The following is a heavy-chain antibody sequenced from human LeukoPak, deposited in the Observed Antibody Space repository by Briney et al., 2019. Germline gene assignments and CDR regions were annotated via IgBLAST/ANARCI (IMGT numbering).Heavy chain of an antibody. Sequence: PSQTLSLTCALYAASLSGYYWSWIRQPAGKGLEWIGEINHSGSTNYNPSLKSRVTISVDTSKNQFSLKLSSVNAADTAVYYCARCPSSGYLDYFDYWVRGTLVSVCS. CDR2: INHSGST. CDR3: ARCPSSGYLDYFDY. D-gene: IGHD3-22*01. CDR1: AASLSGYY. J-gene: IGHJ4*02. V-gene: IGHV4-34*01.